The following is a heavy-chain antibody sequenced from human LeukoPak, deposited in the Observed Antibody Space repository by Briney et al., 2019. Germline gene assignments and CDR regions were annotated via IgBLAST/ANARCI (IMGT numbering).Heavy chain of an antibody. CDR3: ATAPLYSSSWYFRGYFDD. Sequence: GGSLRLSCTGSGLTFSNYAMHWGRQAPGKGLEWVAVMSYDGSRKDYTDSVKGRFTISRDNPKNTLYLQMNSLRAEDTAVYFCATAPLYSSSWYFRGYFDDWGQGTLVTVSS. CDR2: MSYDGSRK. D-gene: IGHD6-13*01. CDR1: GLTFSNYA. V-gene: IGHV3-30*04. J-gene: IGHJ4*02.